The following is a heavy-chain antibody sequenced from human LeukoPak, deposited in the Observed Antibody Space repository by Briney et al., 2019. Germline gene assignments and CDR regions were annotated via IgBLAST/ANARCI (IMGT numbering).Heavy chain of an antibody. CDR3: ARHVLSGYLNYWYFDL. V-gene: IGHV4-39*01. CDR2: IYYSGST. Sequence: SETLSLTCTVSRGSISNYYWGWIRQPPGKGLEWIGSIYYSGSTYYNPSLKSRVTISVDTSKNQFSLKLSSVTAADTAVYYCARHVLSGYLNYWYFDLWGRGTLVTVSS. CDR1: RGSISNYY. D-gene: IGHD3-3*01. J-gene: IGHJ2*01.